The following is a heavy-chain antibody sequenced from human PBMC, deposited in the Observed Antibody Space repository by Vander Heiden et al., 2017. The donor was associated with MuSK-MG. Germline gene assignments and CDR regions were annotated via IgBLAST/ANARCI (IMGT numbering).Heavy chain of an antibody. D-gene: IGHD6-19*01. V-gene: IGHV3-48*03. CDR1: GFTFRNYE. J-gene: IGHJ4*02. CDR3: ARALSGIAVAGTIDY. Sequence: EVQLVESGGGLVQPGGSLRLSCAASGFTFRNYEMNWVRQAPGKGLEWVSYISSSGSTIYYADSVKGRFTISRDNAKNSLYLQMNSLRAEDTAVYYCARALSGIAVAGTIDYWGQGTLVTVSS. CDR2: ISSSGSTI.